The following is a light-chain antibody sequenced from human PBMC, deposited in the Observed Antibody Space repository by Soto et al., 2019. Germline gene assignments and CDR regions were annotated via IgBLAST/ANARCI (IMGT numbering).Light chain of an antibody. CDR2: DAS. Sequence: DIQMTQSPFPVSASVGDGVTITFRARPSISTWLAWYQQKAGKAPKLLIYDASTLESGVPSGFSGSGSGTEFTLTISSLQPDDFATYYCQQYNSYPYTFGQGTRLEIK. V-gene: IGKV1-5*01. CDR1: PSISTW. J-gene: IGKJ5*01. CDR3: QQYNSYPYT.